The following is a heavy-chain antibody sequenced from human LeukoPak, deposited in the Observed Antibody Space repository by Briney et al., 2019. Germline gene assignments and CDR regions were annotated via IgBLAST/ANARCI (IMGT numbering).Heavy chain of an antibody. Sequence: GGSLRLSCAASGFTFSSYEMNWVRQTPGKGLEWVSYISSSGSTIYYADSVKGQFTISRDNAKNSLYLQMNSLRAEDTAVYNCARLGYGYSSRWSNGGYFQHWGQGTLVTVSS. J-gene: IGHJ1*01. CDR1: GFTFSSYE. CDR2: ISSSGSTI. V-gene: IGHV3-48*03. CDR3: ARLGYGYSSRWSNGGYFQH. D-gene: IGHD6-13*01.